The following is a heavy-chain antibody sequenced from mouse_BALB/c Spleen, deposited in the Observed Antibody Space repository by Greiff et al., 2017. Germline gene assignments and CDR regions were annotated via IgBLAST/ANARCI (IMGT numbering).Heavy chain of an antibody. J-gene: IGHJ3*01. D-gene: IGHD3-1*01. Sequence: VQLQQSGPGLVKPSQSLSLTCSVTGYSITSGYYWNWIRQFPGNKLEWMGYISYDGSNNYNPSLKNRISITRDTSKNQFFLKLNSVTTEDTATYYCATTARATFAYWGQGTLVTVSA. V-gene: IGHV3-6*02. CDR3: ATTARATFAY. CDR2: ISYDGSN. CDR1: GYSITSGYY.